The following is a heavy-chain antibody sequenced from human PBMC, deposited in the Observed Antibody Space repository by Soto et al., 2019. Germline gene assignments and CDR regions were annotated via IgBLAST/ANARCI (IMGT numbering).Heavy chain of an antibody. CDR2: INHSGST. J-gene: IGHJ4*02. V-gene: IGHV4-34*01. CDR3: ARGVPLRLVVQTDAPDKYYFDS. Sequence: QVQLHQWGTRLLKPSETLSLTCAVYGGSFSGYYWTWIRQSPGKGLEWIGEINHSGSTNFNPSLKRRLSISVDTSKNQFSLNLNSMTAADTAAYYCARGVPLRLVVQTDAPDKYYFDSWGMGTLVTVSS. D-gene: IGHD2-15*01. CDR1: GGSFSGYY.